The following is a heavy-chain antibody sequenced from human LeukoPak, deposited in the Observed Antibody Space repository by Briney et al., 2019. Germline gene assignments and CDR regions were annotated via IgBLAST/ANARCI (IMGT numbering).Heavy chain of an antibody. V-gene: IGHV3-9*01. J-gene: IGHJ6*02. Sequence: GGSLRLSCAASGFTFDDYAMHWVRQVPGGGLEWVAGVNWSGHSVGYADAVKGRFTISRDKAKTSLYLQMNSLKTEDTALYFCAKDYRRTTADDMGYYGMDVWGQGTTVTVSS. D-gene: IGHD1-1*01. CDR2: VNWSGHSV. CDR3: AKDYRRTTADDMGYYGMDV. CDR1: GFTFDDYA.